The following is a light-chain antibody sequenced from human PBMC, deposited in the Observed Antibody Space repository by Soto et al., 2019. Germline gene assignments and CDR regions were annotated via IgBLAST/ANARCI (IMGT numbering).Light chain of an antibody. V-gene: IGKV2-30*02. CDR2: KVS. J-gene: IGKJ5*01. CDR1: QILVHSDGIAY. CDR3: MQGTHWPIT. Sequence: VVMTQTPVSLPFTLGQPASISCSSNQILVHSDGIAYFSWFQQRPGRSPRRLIYKVSNRDSGVPARFSGSGSGTDFALKISRVEAEDVGVYYCMQGTHWPITVGQGTRLEIK.